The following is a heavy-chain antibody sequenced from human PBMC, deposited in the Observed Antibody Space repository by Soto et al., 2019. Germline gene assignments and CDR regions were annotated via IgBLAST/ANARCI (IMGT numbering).Heavy chain of an antibody. CDR1: GGTFSSYA. Sequence: QVQLVQSGAEVKKPGSSVKVSCKASGGTFSSYAISWVRQAPGQGLEWMGGIIPIFGTANYAQEFQGRVTITADESTSTAYMELSSLRSEDTAVYYCARGGPYGDYRYNWFDPWGQGTLVTVSS. J-gene: IGHJ5*02. D-gene: IGHD4-17*01. CDR2: IIPIFGTA. V-gene: IGHV1-69*01. CDR3: ARGGPYGDYRYNWFDP.